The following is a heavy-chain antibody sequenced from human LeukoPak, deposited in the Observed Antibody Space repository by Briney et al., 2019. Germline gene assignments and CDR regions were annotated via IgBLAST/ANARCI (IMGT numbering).Heavy chain of an antibody. CDR1: GFTLSSFT. D-gene: IGHD3-3*01. CDR2: ISYDGDNK. V-gene: IGHV3-30-3*01. Sequence: PGGSLRLSCAASGFTLSSFTMHWVRQAPGKGLEWVAVISYDGDNKQFADAVKGRFTISRDDSKNTLHLHMNSLRAEDTAVYYCATGSPMPIWSGYYSLDYWGQGTLVTVSS. CDR3: ATGSPMPIWSGYYSLDY. J-gene: IGHJ4*02.